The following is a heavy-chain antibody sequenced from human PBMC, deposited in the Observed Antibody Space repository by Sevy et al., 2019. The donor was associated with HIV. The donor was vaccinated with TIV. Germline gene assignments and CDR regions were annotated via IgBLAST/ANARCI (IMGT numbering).Heavy chain of an antibody. CDR1: GFTFSSYG. Sequence: GGSLRLSCAASGFTFSSYGMHWVRQAPGKGLEWVAVIWYDGSNKYYADSVKGRFTISRDNSKNTLYLQMNSLRAEDKAVYDCARDIRRVGCLDYWGQGTLVTVSS. J-gene: IGHJ4*02. V-gene: IGHV3-33*01. CDR3: ARDIRRVGCLDY. D-gene: IGHD6-19*01. CDR2: IWYDGSNK.